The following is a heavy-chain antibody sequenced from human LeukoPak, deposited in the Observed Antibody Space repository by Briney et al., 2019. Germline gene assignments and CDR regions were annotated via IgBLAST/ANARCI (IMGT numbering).Heavy chain of an antibody. J-gene: IGHJ4*02. CDR1: GFTFSSYA. CDR2: ISYDGSNK. V-gene: IGHV3-30-3*01. Sequence: PGGSLRLSCAASGFTFSSYAMHWVRQAPGRGLEWVAVISYDGSNKYYADSVKGRFTISRDNSKNTLYLQMNSLRAEDTAVYYCARDYGSGSSPDYWGQGTLVTVSS. CDR3: ARDYGSGSSPDY. D-gene: IGHD3-10*01.